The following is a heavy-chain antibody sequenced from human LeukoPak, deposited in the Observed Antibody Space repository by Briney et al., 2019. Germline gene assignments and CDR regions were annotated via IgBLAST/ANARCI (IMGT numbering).Heavy chain of an antibody. D-gene: IGHD4-23*01. CDR3: ARGARWAYYFDY. CDR2: ISTRDNTI. J-gene: IGHJ4*02. V-gene: IGHV3-48*03. Sequence: GGSLRLSCAASGFTFSSYEMNWVRQAPGKGLEWLSYISTRDNTIQYADSVKGRFTISRDNANNSVFLQMNNLRAEDSAIYYCARGARWAYYFDYWGQGSLVTVSS. CDR1: GFTFSSYE.